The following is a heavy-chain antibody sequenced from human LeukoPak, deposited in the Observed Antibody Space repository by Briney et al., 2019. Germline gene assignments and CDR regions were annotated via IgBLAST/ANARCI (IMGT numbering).Heavy chain of an antibody. CDR3: ARHSSGWYGTYFDY. CDR2: INWNGGST. D-gene: IGHD6-19*01. Sequence: GGSLRLSCAASGFTFDEHGMSWVRQAPGKGLECVSGINWNGGSTGYADSVKGRFTISRDNAKNSLYLQMNSLRAEDTAVYYCARHSSGWYGTYFDYWGQGTLVTVSS. CDR1: GFTFDEHG. V-gene: IGHV3-20*04. J-gene: IGHJ4*02.